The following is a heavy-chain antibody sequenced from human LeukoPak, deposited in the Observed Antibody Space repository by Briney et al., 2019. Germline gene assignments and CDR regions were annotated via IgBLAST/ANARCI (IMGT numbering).Heavy chain of an antibody. CDR1: GGSISSDY. CDR2: IYYSGST. D-gene: IGHD3-22*01. Sequence: PSETLSLTCTVSGGSISSDYWSWIRQPPGKGLEWIGYIYYSGSTNYNPSLQSRVTISVDTSKDQFSLKLSSVTAADTAVYSCARTPYDSGGYGTFDYWGQGTLVTVSS. J-gene: IGHJ4*02. CDR3: ARTPYDSGGYGTFDY. V-gene: IGHV4-59*01.